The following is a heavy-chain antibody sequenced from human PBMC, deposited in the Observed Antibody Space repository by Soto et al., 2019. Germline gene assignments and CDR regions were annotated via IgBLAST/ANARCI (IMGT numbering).Heavy chain of an antibody. V-gene: IGHV4-31*03. CDR3: ARDQMAAAGIDYYYYGMDV. D-gene: IGHD6-13*01. CDR1: GGSISSGGYY. J-gene: IGHJ6*02. CDR2: IYYSGST. Sequence: SETLSLTCTVSGGSISSGGYYWSWIRQHPGKGLEWIGYIYYSGSTYYNPSLKSRVTISVDTSKNQFSLKLSSVTAADTAVYYCARDQMAAAGIDYYYYGMDVWGQGTTVTSP.